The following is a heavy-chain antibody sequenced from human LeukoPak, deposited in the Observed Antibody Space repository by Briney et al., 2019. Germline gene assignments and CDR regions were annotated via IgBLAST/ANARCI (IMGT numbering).Heavy chain of an antibody. CDR2: IHYSGST. V-gene: IGHV4-59*01. CDR1: GGSISGYY. Sequence: SETLSLTCTVSGGSISGYYWSWIRQPPGKGLEWIGYIHYSGSTNYNPSFKSRVTISADTSRNQFSLKLSSVAAADTAVYYCARGGYSYGARGDFDYWGQGTLVTVSS. D-gene: IGHD5-18*01. J-gene: IGHJ4*02. CDR3: ARGGYSYGARGDFDY.